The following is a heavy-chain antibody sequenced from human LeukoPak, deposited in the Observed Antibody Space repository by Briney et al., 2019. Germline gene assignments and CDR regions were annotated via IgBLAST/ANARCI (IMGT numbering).Heavy chain of an antibody. D-gene: IGHD4-17*01. CDR2: IYYSGST. Sequence: PSETLSLTCTVSGGSISSYYWSWIRQPPGKGLEWIGYIYYSGSTNYNPSLKSRVTISVDTSKNQFSLKLSSVTAADTAVYYCARSNPYYGDYTTRGAFDIWGQGTMVTVSS. CDR3: ARSNPYYGDYTTRGAFDI. V-gene: IGHV4-59*08. J-gene: IGHJ3*02. CDR1: GGSISSYY.